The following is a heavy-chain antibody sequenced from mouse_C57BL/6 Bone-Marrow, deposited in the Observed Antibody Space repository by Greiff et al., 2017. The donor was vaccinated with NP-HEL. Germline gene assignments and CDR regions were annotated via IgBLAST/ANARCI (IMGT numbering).Heavy chain of an antibody. CDR3: ASSYYYGSSPWYFDV. V-gene: IGHV7-3*01. J-gene: IGHJ1*03. CDR1: GFTFTDYY. CDR2: IRNKANGYTT. D-gene: IGHD1-1*01. Sequence: EVQVVESGGGLVQPGGSLSLSCAASGFTFTDYYMSWVRQPPGKALEWLGFIRNKANGYTTEYSASVKGRFTISRDNSQSILYLQMNALRAEDSATYYCASSYYYGSSPWYFDVWGTGTTVTVSS.